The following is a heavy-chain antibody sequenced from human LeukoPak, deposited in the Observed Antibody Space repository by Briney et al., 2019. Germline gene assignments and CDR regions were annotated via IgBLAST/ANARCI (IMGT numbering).Heavy chain of an antibody. CDR3: VCLGLGGLSLD. V-gene: IGHV3-74*01. CDR1: GFTFSRYS. Sequence: GGSLRLSCAASGFTFSRYSMHWVRQASGKGVVWVSHVNSDGSGTDYADSVKGRFTISRDNAKNTLYLQMNSLRVYDTAVYYCVCLGLGGLSLDWGQGTLVTVSS. D-gene: IGHD3-16*01. CDR2: VNSDGSGT. J-gene: IGHJ4*02.